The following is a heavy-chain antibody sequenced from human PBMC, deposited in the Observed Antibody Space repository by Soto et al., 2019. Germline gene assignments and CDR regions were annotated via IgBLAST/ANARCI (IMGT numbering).Heavy chain of an antibody. CDR3: VRDGTKTLRDWFDP. CDR2: IYATGTT. CDR1: GASISGYY. J-gene: IGHJ5*02. Sequence: SETLSLTCTVSGASISGYYWSWIRKSAGKGLEWIGRIYATGTTDYNPSLKSRVMMSVGTSKKQFSLKLRSVTAADTAVYYCVRDGTKTLRDWFDPWGQGISVTVS. V-gene: IGHV4-4*07. D-gene: IGHD1-1*01.